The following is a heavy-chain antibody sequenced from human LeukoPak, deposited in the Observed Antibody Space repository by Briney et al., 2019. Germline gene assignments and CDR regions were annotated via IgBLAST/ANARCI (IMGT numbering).Heavy chain of an antibody. CDR3: ARQDGYCSSTSCYSISYYYYGMDV. CDR1: GGSISSSSYY. Sequence: PSETLSLTCTVSGGSISSSSYYWGWIRQPPGKGLEWIGSIYYSGSTYHNPSLKSRVTISVDTSKNQFSLKLSSVTAADTAVYYCARQDGYCSSTSCYSISYYYYGMDVWGQGTTVTVSS. V-gene: IGHV4-39*01. J-gene: IGHJ6*02. D-gene: IGHD2-2*02. CDR2: IYYSGST.